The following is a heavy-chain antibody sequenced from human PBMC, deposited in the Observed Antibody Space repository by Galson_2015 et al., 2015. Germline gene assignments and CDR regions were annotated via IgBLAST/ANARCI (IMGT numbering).Heavy chain of an antibody. D-gene: IGHD2-2*01. J-gene: IGHJ4*02. V-gene: IGHV3-23*01. Sequence: SLRLSCAASGFTFSSYAMSWVRQAPGKGLERVSAISSSDGSTYYADSVRGRFTISRDNSKSTLYLLMNSLRAEDTAVYYCAKDGCSFSSCYDNEWGQGTLVTVSS. CDR2: ISSSDGST. CDR3: AKDGCSFSSCYDNE. CDR1: GFTFSSYA.